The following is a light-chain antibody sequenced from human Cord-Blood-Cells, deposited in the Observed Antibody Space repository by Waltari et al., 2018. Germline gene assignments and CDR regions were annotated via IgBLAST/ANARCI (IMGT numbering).Light chain of an antibody. CDR1: SSGFGSYNL. V-gene: IGLV2-23*01. Sequence: QSALNQPASVSGSPGQSITISCPGTSSGFGSYNLVSLYQQHPGKAPKLMIYERSNRPSGVSNLFSGSKSGNTSSQTVSGLQAGDEADYYCCTYAGSSTWVFGGGTKLTVL. CDR3: CTYAGSSTWV. J-gene: IGLJ3*02. CDR2: ERS.